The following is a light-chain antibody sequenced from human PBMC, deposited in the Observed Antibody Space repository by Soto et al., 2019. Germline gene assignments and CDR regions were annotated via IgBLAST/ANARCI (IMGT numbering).Light chain of an antibody. J-gene: IGKJ4*01. CDR1: QSVSSSY. CDR2: AAA. Sequence: EIVLTQSPGTLSLSPGERATLSCRASQSVSSSYLAWYQQKPGQAPRLLIYAAASRAAGIPDRFSGSGCGTTFPLTISRLEPADVGAYYCQQYGSSPSLTFGGGTKVEIK. CDR3: QQYGSSPSLT. V-gene: IGKV3-20*01.